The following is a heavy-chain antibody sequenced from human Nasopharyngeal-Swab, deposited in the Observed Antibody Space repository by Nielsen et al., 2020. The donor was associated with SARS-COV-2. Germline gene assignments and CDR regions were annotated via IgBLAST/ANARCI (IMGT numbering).Heavy chain of an antibody. Sequence: WIRQPPGKGLEWIGEINHSGSTNYNPSLKSQVTISVDTSKNQFSLKLSSVTAADTAVYYCARGGGRTKHGMDVWGQGTTVTVSS. CDR3: ARGGGRTKHGMDV. D-gene: IGHD3-16*01. J-gene: IGHJ6*02. V-gene: IGHV4-34*01. CDR2: INHSGST.